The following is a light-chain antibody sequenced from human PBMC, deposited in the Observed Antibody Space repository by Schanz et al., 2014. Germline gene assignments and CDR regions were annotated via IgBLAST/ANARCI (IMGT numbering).Light chain of an antibody. CDR2: EVD. CDR3: CSYAGSSTWV. J-gene: IGLJ3*02. V-gene: IGLV2-23*02. CDR1: SSDVGSSRF. Sequence: QSALTQPPSASGSPGQSVTISCTGTSSDVGSSRFVSWFQQYPGKAPKLMIYEVDRRPSGVSNRFSGSKSGNTASLTISGLQAEDEADYYCCSYAGSSTWVFGGGTKLTVL.